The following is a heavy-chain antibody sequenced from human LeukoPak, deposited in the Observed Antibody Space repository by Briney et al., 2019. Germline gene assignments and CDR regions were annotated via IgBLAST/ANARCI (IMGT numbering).Heavy chain of an antibody. CDR3: ARWEYCLSSSFYDGSDTFDY. CDR2: ISAYNGNT. CDR1: GYTFTIYG. V-gene: IGHV1-18*01. J-gene: IGHJ4*02. D-gene: IGHD2-2*01. Sequence: GASVKVSCKASGYTFTIYGIRWVRQAPGQGLEWMGWISAYNGNTNYAQKYQGRVTMTTDTSTSTAYMELRSLRSDDTAIYYCARWEYCLSSSFYDGSDTFDYWGQGTLVTVSS.